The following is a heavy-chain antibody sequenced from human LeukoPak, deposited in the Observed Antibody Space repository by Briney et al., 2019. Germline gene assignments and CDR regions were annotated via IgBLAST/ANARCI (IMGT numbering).Heavy chain of an antibody. D-gene: IGHD5-18*01. CDR1: GYTFISYA. J-gene: IGHJ4*02. CDR2: INTNTGNP. Sequence: ASVKVSCKTSGYTFISYAMNWVRQAPGQGLEWMGWINTNTGNPTYAQGFTGRYVFSLDTSVSTAYLQISGLKADDTAVYYCGRDPKLGIRGYTYGYIDYWGQGTLVTVSS. CDR3: GRDPKLGIRGYTYGYIDY. V-gene: IGHV7-4-1*02.